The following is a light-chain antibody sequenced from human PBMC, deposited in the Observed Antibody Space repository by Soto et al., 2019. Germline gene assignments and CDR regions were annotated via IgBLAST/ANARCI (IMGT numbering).Light chain of an antibody. Sequence: QSVLTQPASVSGSPGQSITISCTGTSSDVGGYNYVSWYQQHPGKAPKLMIYDVSHRPSGVSNRFSGSKSGNTASLTISGLQAKDEADYYCSSYTSSSTLYVFGTGTKLTVL. CDR2: DVS. CDR3: SSYTSSSTLYV. V-gene: IGLV2-14*01. J-gene: IGLJ1*01. CDR1: SSDVGGYNY.